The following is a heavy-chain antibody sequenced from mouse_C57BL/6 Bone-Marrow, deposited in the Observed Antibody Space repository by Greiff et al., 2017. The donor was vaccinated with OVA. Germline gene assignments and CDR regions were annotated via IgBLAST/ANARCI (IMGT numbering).Heavy chain of an antibody. CDR2: INPSSGYT. J-gene: IGHJ1*03. D-gene: IGHD1-1*01. CDR3: ATLITTVVYWYFDV. V-gene: IGHV1-7*01. CDR1: GYTFTSYW. Sequence: VQLQQSGAELVRPGASVKMSCKASGYTFTSYWMHWVKQRPGQGLEWIGYINPSSGYTKYNQKFKDKATLTADKSSSTAYMQLSSLTYEDSAVYYCATLITTVVYWYFDVWGTGTTVTVSS.